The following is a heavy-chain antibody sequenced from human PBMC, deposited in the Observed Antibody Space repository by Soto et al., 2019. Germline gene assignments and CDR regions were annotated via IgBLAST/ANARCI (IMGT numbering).Heavy chain of an antibody. D-gene: IGHD5-12*01. V-gene: IGHV3-30*03. CDR3: ATMSPYSGYDYYYYGMDV. J-gene: IGHJ6*02. CDR2: ISYDGSNK. Sequence: QVQLVESGGGVVQPGRSLRLSCAASGFTFSSYGMHWVRQAPGKGLEWVAVISYDGSNKYYADSVKGRFTISRDNSKNTLYLQMNSLRAEDTAVYYCATMSPYSGYDYYYYGMDVWGQGTTVTVSS. CDR1: GFTFSSYG.